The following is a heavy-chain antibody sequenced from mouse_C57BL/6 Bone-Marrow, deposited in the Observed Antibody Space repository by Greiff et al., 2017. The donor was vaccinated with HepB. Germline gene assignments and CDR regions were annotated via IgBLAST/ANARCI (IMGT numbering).Heavy chain of an antibody. CDR1: GYSFTNYL. CDR2: INPGSGGT. D-gene: IGHD2-4*01. J-gene: IGHJ4*01. V-gene: IGHV1-54*01. Sequence: VQLQQSGAELVRPGTSVTVSCKASGYSFTNYLIEWVKQRPGQGLEWIGVINPGSGGTNYNEKFKGKATLTADKSSSTAYMQLSSLTSEDSAVYFCARPYDYDRGVDAMDYWGQGTSVTVSS. CDR3: ARPYDYDRGVDAMDY.